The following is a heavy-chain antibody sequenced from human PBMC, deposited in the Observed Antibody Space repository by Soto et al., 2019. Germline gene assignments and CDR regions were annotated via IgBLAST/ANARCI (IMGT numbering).Heavy chain of an antibody. CDR1: GFTFSSSN. J-gene: IGHJ2*01. CDR3: AKALRYSTSGNWYFDL. D-gene: IGHD6-6*01. V-gene: IGHV3-33*06. CDR2: IWYDETYK. Sequence: QVQLVESGGGIVQPGRSLRLSCAASGFTFSSSNMHWVRQAPGKGLEWVAIIWYDETYKYYGDSVKGRFTISRDNFNNTLYLQMNSLRVEDTAVYYCAKALRYSTSGNWYFDLWGRGTLVAVSS.